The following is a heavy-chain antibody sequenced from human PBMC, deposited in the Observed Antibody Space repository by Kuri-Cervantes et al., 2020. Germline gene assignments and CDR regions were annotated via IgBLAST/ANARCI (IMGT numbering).Heavy chain of an antibody. CDR3: ARASIPYCSSTSCHFRG. V-gene: IGHV1-2*04. CDR1: GYTFTSYY. J-gene: IGHJ4*02. D-gene: IGHD2-2*01. CDR2: INPNSGGT. Sequence: ASVKVSCKASGYTFTSYYMHWVRQAPGQGLEWMGWINPNSGGTNYAQKFQGWVTMTRDTSISTAYMELSRLRSDDTAVYYCARASIPYCSSTSCHFRGWGQGTLVTVSS.